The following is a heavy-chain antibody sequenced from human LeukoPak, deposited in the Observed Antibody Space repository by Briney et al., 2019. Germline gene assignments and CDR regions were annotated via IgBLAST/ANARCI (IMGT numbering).Heavy chain of an antibody. V-gene: IGHV3-30-3*01. Sequence: GGSLRLSCAASGFTFSSYAMHWVRQAPGKGLEWVAVISYDGSNKYYADSVKGRFTISRDNSKNTLYLQMNSLRAEDTAVYYCARDPTPYGDYGFAFDIWGQGTMVTVSS. CDR1: GFTFSSYA. D-gene: IGHD4-17*01. CDR3: ARDPTPYGDYGFAFDI. J-gene: IGHJ3*02. CDR2: ISYDGSNK.